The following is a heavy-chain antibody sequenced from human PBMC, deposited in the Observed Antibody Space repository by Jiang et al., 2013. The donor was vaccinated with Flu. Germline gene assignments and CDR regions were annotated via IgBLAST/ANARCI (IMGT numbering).Heavy chain of an antibody. J-gene: IGHJ4*02. D-gene: IGHD6-13*01. CDR1: GGSVSSGSYY. CDR3: AESLSSSWYAFDY. CDR2: IYYSGST. V-gene: IGHV4-61*01. Sequence: GGSVSSGSYYWSWIRQPPGKGLEWIGYIYYSGSTNYNPSLKSRVTISVDMSKNQFSLKLSSVTAADTAVYYCAESLSSSWYAFDYWGQGTLVTVSS.